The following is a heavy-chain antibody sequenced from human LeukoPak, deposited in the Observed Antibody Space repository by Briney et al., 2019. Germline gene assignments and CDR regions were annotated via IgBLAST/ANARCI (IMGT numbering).Heavy chain of an antibody. CDR1: GGSISSSSYY. CDR2: IYYSGST. V-gene: IGHV4-39*01. CDR3: ARPYSGWLVQSEAFDI. J-gene: IGHJ3*02. D-gene: IGHD6-19*01. Sequence: SETLSLTCTVSGGSISSSSYYWGWMRQPPGKGLEGIGSIYYSGSTYYNPSLKSRVTISVDTSKNQFSLKLSSVTAPDTAVYYCARPYSGWLVQSEAFDIWGQGTMVTVSS.